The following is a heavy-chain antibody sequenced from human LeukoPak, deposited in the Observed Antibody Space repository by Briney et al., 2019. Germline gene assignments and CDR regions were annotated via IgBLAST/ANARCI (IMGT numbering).Heavy chain of an antibody. CDR1: GFTFTTYW. CDR2: IRTDGSTT. J-gene: IGHJ4*02. CDR3: AKGMYYYDSSDFDY. Sequence: GGSLRLSCAASGFTFTTYWMHWVRQAPGKGLVWVSRIRTDGSTTVYADSVKGRFTISRDNAKNTLYLQMNSLRAEDTAVYYCAKGMYYYDSSDFDYWGQGTLVTVSS. D-gene: IGHD3-22*01. V-gene: IGHV3-74*01.